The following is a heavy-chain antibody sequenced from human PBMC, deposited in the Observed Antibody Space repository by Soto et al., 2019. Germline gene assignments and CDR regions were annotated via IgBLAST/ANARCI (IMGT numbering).Heavy chain of an antibody. J-gene: IGHJ6*03. D-gene: IGHD3-3*01. CDR3: TYYDFWSGYYYAYMDV. Sequence: GGSLRLSCAASGFTFSSYAMSWVRQAPGKGLEWVSAISGSGGSTYYADSVKGRFTISRDNSKNALYLQMNSLRAEDTAVYYCTYYDFWSGYYYAYMDVWGKGTTVTVS. CDR2: ISGSGGST. V-gene: IGHV3-23*01. CDR1: GFTFSSYA.